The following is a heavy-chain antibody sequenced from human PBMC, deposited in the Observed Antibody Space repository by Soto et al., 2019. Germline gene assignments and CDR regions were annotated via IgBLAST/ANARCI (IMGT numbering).Heavy chain of an antibody. J-gene: IGHJ4*02. V-gene: IGHV4-31*03. CDR3: ARSAVGATKGGCDS. CDR2: IYYSRTT. CDR1: GGSINNGGHY. Sequence: QVQLQESDPGLVKPSQTLSLTCNVSGGSINNGGHYWSWIRQPPGKGLEWIGFIYYSRTTYYNPSLKSRVTIAVHTYKIQFYLKLNSVTASDTAVYYCARSAVGATKGGCDSWGQGTLVTLSS. D-gene: IGHD1-26*01.